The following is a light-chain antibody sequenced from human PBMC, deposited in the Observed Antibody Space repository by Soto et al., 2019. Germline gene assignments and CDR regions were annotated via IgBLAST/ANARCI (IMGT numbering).Light chain of an antibody. Sequence: QSVLTQPPSASGTPGQRVTISCSGSSSNIGSHTVNWYQQLPGTAPKLLIYSNNQRPSGVPDRFSGSKSGTSASLAISGLQSEDEADYYCAAWDDRLNGWVFGAGTKLTVL. J-gene: IGLJ3*02. V-gene: IGLV1-44*01. CDR2: SNN. CDR3: AAWDDRLNGWV. CDR1: SSNIGSHT.